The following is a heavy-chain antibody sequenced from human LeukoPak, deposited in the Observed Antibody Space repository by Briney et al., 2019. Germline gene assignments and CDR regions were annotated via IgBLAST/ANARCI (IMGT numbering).Heavy chain of an antibody. J-gene: IGHJ4*02. CDR2: IIPILGIA. Sequence: ASVKVSCKASGGTFSSYAISWVRQAPGQGLEWMGRIIPILGIANYAQKFQGRVTITADKSTSTAYMELSSLRSEDTAVYYCARDPGYGSNSAEDYWGQGTLVTVSS. V-gene: IGHV1-69*04. CDR1: GGTFSSYA. CDR3: ARDPGYGSNSAEDY. D-gene: IGHD4-17*01.